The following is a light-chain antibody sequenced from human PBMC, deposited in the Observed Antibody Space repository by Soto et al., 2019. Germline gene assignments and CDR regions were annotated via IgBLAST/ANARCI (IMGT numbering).Light chain of an antibody. V-gene: IGKV1-5*03. J-gene: IGKJ1*01. CDR2: KAS. Sequence: DIQMTQSPSTLSASVGDRVTITCRASQSISSWLAWYQQKPGKAPKLLIYKASSLESRVPSRFSGSGSGIEFTLTISSLQPNDFATYYCQQYNRYTWTFGQGAKVDIK. CDR3: QQYNRYTWT. CDR1: QSISSW.